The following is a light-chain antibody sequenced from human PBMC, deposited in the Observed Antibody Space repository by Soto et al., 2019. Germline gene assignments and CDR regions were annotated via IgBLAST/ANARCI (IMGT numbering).Light chain of an antibody. CDR1: QSVSNNY. Sequence: EIVLTQSPGTLSLSPGESPTLSCRASQSVSNNYLAWYQQKPGRAPRLLIYGASNRASGIPDRFSGSWSRTDFTLTISRLEPEYFAVYYCQQYGSSGTVGQGTKVEIK. CDR3: QQYGSSGT. J-gene: IGKJ1*01. CDR2: GAS. V-gene: IGKV3-20*01.